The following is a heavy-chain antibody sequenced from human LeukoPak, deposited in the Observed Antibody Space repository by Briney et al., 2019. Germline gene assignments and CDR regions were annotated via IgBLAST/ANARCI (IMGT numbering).Heavy chain of an antibody. D-gene: IGHD2-15*01. J-gene: IGHJ4*02. CDR3: ARDRGWPHYFDY. CDR1: GYTFTSYA. V-gene: IGHV1-3*01. CDR2: INAGNGNT. Sequence: GASVKVSCKASGYTFTSYAMHWVRQAPGQRLEWMGWINAGNGNTKHSQKFQGRVTITRDTSASTAYMELSSLRSEDTAVYYCARDRGWPHYFDYWGQGTLVTVSS.